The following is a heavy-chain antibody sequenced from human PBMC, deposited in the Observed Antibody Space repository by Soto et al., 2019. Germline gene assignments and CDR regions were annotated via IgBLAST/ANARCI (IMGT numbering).Heavy chain of an antibody. Sequence: QVQLQESGPGLVKPSEPLSLTCTVSGGSISSYFWSWIRQPPGKGLEWIGYIYYTGSTNYNPSLKSRVNISVDTSKNQFSLQLSSVTAADTAVYYCANGNWYFDLGGRGTLVTVSS. D-gene: IGHD4-17*01. CDR3: ANGNWYFDL. J-gene: IGHJ2*01. CDR1: GGSISSYF. CDR2: IYYTGST. V-gene: IGHV4-59*01.